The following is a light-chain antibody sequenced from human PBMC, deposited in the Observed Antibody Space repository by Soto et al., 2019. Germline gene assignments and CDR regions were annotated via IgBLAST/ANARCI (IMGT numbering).Light chain of an antibody. J-gene: IGKJ1*01. CDR3: LSET. V-gene: IGKV1-5*01. Sequence: DIQMTQSPSTLSASVGDRVTITCRASQSISTWLAWYQQKPGKAPKLLIYGASSLESGVPSRFSGSGSGTEFTLTISSLQPDDLATYYRLSETFGQGTKVDIK. CDR2: GAS. CDR1: QSISTW.